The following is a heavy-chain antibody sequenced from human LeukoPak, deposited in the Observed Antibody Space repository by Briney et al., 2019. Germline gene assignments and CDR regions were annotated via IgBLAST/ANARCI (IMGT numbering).Heavy chain of an antibody. CDR2: ISSSSSYI. D-gene: IGHD3-3*01. V-gene: IGHV3-21*01. Sequence: PGGSLRLSCAASGFTFSSYAMSWVRQAPGKGLEWVSSISSSSSYIYYADSVKGRFTISRDNAKNSLYLQMNSLRAEDTAVYYCARAMRVVPYYFDYWGQGTLVTVSS. CDR3: ARAMRVVPYYFDY. CDR1: GFTFSSYA. J-gene: IGHJ4*02.